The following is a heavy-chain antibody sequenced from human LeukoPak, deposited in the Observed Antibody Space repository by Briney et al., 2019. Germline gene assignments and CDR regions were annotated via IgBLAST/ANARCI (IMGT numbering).Heavy chain of an antibody. Sequence: GASVKVSCKVSGYSLSELSMHWVRQAPGEGLEWMGGFDPADGETLYAQKFRGRVTMSDDTSTDTAYMELSSLRSEDTAVYYRATGGVWDLLNYWGQGTLVTVSS. V-gene: IGHV1-24*01. J-gene: IGHJ4*02. CDR2: FDPADGET. CDR1: GYSLSELS. D-gene: IGHD1-26*01. CDR3: ATGGVWDLLNY.